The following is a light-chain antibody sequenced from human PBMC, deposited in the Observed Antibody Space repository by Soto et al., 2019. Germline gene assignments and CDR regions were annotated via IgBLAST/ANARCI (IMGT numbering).Light chain of an antibody. CDR2: DVS. CDR3: GSYTTSGTRV. V-gene: IGLV2-14*01. CDR1: SSDVGGYNY. Sequence: QSALTQPASVSASPGQSITISCSGTSSDVGGYNYVSWYQQRPGKVPELMIYDVSNRPSGVSNRFSGSKSGNTASLTISGLQAEDEADYYCGSYTTSGTRVFGGGTQLTV. J-gene: IGLJ3*02.